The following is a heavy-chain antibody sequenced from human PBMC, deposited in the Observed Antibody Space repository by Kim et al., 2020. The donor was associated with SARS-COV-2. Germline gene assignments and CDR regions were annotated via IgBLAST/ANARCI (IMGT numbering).Heavy chain of an antibody. CDR2: ISNSGSTK. CDR3: ARSGTYLPVGES. V-gene: IGHV3-11*01. D-gene: IGHD3-10*01. J-gene: IGHJ5*02. Sequence: GGSLRLSCAASGFTFSDDYMSWIRQAPGEGLEWVSYISNSGSTKYYADSVKGRFTISRDNAKKSLYLQMNSLRVEDTAVYYCARSGTYLPVGESWGQGTL. CDR1: GFTFSDDY.